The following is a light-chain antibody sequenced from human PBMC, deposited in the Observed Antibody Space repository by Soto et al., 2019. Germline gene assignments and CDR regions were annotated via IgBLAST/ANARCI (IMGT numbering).Light chain of an antibody. J-gene: IGLJ2*01. Sequence: QPVLTQSSSASASLGSSVKLTCTLSSGHSSYIIAWHQQQPGKAPRYLMKLEGSGSYNKGSGVPDRFSGSSSGAGRYLTISNLQFEDEADYYCETWDINTHVVFGGGTKLTVL. CDR2: LEGSGSY. CDR1: SGHSSYI. CDR3: ETWDINTHVV. V-gene: IGLV4-60*02.